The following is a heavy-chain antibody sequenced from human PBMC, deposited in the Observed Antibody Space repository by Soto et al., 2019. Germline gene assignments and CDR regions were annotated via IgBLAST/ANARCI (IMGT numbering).Heavy chain of an antibody. CDR1: GFTFSSYS. D-gene: IGHD3-22*01. CDR3: ARDTDYDSSGYYFDY. J-gene: IGHJ4*02. CDR2: ISSSSSYI. V-gene: IGHV3-21*01. Sequence: GGSLRLSCAASGFTFSSYSMNWVRQAPGKGLEWVSSISSSSSYIYYADSVKGRYTISRDNAKNSLYLQMNSLRAEDTAVYYCARDTDYDSSGYYFDYWGQGTLVTVS.